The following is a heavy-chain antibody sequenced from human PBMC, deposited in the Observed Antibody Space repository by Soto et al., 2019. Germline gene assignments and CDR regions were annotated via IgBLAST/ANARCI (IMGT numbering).Heavy chain of an antibody. CDR1: GFTFSSYA. D-gene: IGHD5-12*01. V-gene: IGHV3-23*01. J-gene: IGHJ6*02. Sequence: GGSLRLSCAASGFTFSSYAMSWVRQAPGKGLEWVSAISGSGGSTYYADSVKGRFTISRDNSKNTLYLQMNSLRAEDTAVYYCAKEYSGYDRYYYYYGMDVWGQGTTVTVSS. CDR2: ISGSGGST. CDR3: AKEYSGYDRYYYYYGMDV.